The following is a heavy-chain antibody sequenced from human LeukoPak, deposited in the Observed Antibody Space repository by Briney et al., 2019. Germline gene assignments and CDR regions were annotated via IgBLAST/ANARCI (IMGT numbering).Heavy chain of an antibody. J-gene: IGHJ3*02. V-gene: IGHV4-34*01. CDR3: ALDTSGWSDDSFDI. CDR2: INHSGST. CDR1: GGSFSGYY. D-gene: IGHD6-19*01. Sequence: PSETLSLTCAVYGGSFSGYYWSWIRKPPGKGLEWIGEINHSGSTNYNPSLKSRVTISVDTSKIQFSLKLSSVTAADTAVYYCALDTSGWSDDSFDIWGQGTTVTVS.